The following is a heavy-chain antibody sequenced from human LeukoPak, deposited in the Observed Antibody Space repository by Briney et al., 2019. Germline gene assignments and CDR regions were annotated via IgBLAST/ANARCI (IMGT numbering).Heavy chain of an antibody. Sequence: GGSLRLSCAASGFTFSSYAMNWVRQAPGKGREWVSSISGSGSDTYYADSVKGRFTISRDSSRNTLFLQMNSLRAEDTAVYYCAKGGGPYFYYHYMDVWGKGTTVTVSS. J-gene: IGHJ6*03. CDR2: ISGSGSDT. D-gene: IGHD3-16*01. CDR1: GFTFSSYA. V-gene: IGHV3-23*01. CDR3: AKGGGPYFYYHYMDV.